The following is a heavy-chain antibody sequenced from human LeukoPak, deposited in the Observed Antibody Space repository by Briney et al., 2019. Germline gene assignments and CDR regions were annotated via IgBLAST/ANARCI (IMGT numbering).Heavy chain of an antibody. CDR3: ARDGHRMYYYDTSAYRFDY. Sequence: SVKVSCKASGYTFTGYYMHWVRQAAGQGLEWMGWINPNSGGTNYVQKLQGRVTMTGDTSTTTAYMELRSLRSDDTAVYYCARDGHRMYYYDTSAYRFDYWCQGTLVTVSS. V-gene: IGHV1-2*02. CDR1: GYTFTGYY. D-gene: IGHD3-22*01. CDR2: INPNSGGT. J-gene: IGHJ4*02.